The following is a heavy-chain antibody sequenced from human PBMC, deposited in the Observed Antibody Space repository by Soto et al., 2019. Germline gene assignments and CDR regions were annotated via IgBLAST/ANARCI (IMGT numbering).Heavy chain of an antibody. CDR2: ISDSGGST. Sequence: EVQLLESGGGLVQPGGSLRLSCAASGFTFSSYAMSWVRQAPGKGLEWVSAISDSGGSTYYADSVKGRFTISRDNSKNTLYLQMNSMRAEDTAVYYCAKGHIVVVTAIRRQPTRPNYFDYWGQGTLVTVSS. J-gene: IGHJ4*02. D-gene: IGHD2-21*02. V-gene: IGHV3-23*01. CDR3: AKGHIVVVTAIRRQPTRPNYFDY. CDR1: GFTFSSYA.